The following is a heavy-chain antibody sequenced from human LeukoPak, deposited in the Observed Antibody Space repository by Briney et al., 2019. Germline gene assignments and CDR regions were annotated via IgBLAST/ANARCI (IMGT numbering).Heavy chain of an antibody. CDR1: GYTFTSYG. V-gene: IGHV1-18*01. CDR3: AREGYYGSGSSLD. Sequence: ASVKVSCKASGYTFTSYGISWVRQAPGQGLEWMGWISAYNGNTNYAQKFQGRVTMTRDTSISTAYMELSRLRSDDTAVYYCAREGYYGSGSSLDWGQGTLVTVSS. J-gene: IGHJ4*02. D-gene: IGHD3-10*01. CDR2: ISAYNGNT.